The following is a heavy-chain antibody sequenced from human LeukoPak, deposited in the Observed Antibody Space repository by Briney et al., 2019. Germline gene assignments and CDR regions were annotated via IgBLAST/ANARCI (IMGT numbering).Heavy chain of an antibody. CDR1: GFTFSSYG. J-gene: IGHJ4*02. CDR2: IWYDGSNK. Sequence: GGSLRLSCAASGFTFSSYGMHWVRQAPGKGLEWVAVIWYDGSNKYYADSVKGRFTISRDNSKNTLYLQMNSLRAEDTAVYYCARGKRFLEWFLDYWGQGTLVTVSS. CDR3: ARGKRFLEWFLDY. D-gene: IGHD3-3*01. V-gene: IGHV3-33*01.